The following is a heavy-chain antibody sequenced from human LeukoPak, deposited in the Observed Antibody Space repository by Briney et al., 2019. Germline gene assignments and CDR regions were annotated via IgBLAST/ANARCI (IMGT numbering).Heavy chain of an antibody. CDR2: INSDGSST. Sequence: GGSLRLSCAASGFTFSTYWMHWVRQVPGKGLVWVSRINSDGSSTSYADSVKGRLTISRDNIKNTLYLQMNSLTAEDTAVYYCTRGDYSFDYWGQGTLVTVSP. J-gene: IGHJ4*02. D-gene: IGHD2-21*01. CDR1: GFTFSTYW. CDR3: TRGDYSFDY. V-gene: IGHV3-74*01.